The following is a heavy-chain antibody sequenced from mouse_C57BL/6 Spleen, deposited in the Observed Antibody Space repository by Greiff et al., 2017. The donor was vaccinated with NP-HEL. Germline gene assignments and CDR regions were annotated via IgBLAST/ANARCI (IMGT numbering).Heavy chain of an antibody. CDR1: GYTFTSYT. CDR2: INPSSGYT. D-gene: IGHD1-1*01. V-gene: IGHV1-4*01. J-gene: IGHJ2*01. Sequence: VQLQQSGAELARPGASVKMSCKASGYTFTSYTMHWVKQRPGQGLEWIGYINPSSGYTKYNQKFKDKATLTADISSSTAYMQLSSLTSEDSAVYYCARWSYYGSSYHFDYWGQGTTLTVSS. CDR3: ARWSYYGSSYHFDY.